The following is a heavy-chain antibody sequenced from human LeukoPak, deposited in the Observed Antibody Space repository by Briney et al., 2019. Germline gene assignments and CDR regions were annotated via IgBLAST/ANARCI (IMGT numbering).Heavy chain of an antibody. CDR1: GGSISTYY. J-gene: IGHJ5*02. Sequence: SETLSLTCTVSGGSISTYYWNWIRQPPGKGLEWIGYIYHSGSTNYNPSLQSRVTISVDTSKNQFSLNLNSVTAADTAVYYCARVSDDYGSPWGQGTLVTVSS. CDR3: ARVSDDYGSP. V-gene: IGHV4-59*01. D-gene: IGHD4-17*01. CDR2: IYHSGST.